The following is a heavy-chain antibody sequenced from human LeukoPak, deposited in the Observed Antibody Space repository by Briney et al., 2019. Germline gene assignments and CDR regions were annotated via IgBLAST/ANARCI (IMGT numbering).Heavy chain of an antibody. CDR1: GFTFSSYW. V-gene: IGHV3-21*01. J-gene: IGHJ4*02. Sequence: PGGSLRLSCAASGFTFSSYWMSWVRQAPGKGLEWVSSISSSSSYIYYADSVKGRFTISRDNAKNSLYLQMNSLRAEDTAVYYCARSAAAGTFFDYWGQGTLVTVSS. CDR2: ISSSSSYI. CDR3: ARSAAAGTFFDY. D-gene: IGHD6-13*01.